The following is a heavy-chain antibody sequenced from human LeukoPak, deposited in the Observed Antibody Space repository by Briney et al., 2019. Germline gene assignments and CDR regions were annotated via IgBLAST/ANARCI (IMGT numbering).Heavy chain of an antibody. CDR1: GFTFSSYS. Sequence: PGGSLRLSCAASGFTFSSYSMNWVRQAPGKGLEWVSYISSSSSTIYYADSVKGRFTISRDNAKNSLYLQMSSLRAEDTAVYYCARNQRSFYFDYWGQGTLVTVSS. J-gene: IGHJ4*02. V-gene: IGHV3-48*04. CDR2: ISSSSSTI. CDR3: ARNQRSFYFDY. D-gene: IGHD1-14*01.